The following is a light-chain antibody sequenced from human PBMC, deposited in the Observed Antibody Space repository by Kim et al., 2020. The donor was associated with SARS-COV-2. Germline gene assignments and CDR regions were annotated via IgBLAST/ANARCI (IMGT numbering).Light chain of an antibody. Sequence: QSVTLSCPGTSSDVGVYNYVSWDQQHPGKAPKLMIYDVSKRPSGVPDRFSGSKSGNTASLTISGLQAEDEADYYCCSYAGSYTNYVFGTGTKVTVL. J-gene: IGLJ1*01. CDR2: DVS. V-gene: IGLV2-11*01. CDR3: CSYAGSYTNYV. CDR1: SSDVGVYNY.